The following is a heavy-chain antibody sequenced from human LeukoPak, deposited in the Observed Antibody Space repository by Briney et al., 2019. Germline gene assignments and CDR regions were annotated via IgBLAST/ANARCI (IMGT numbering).Heavy chain of an antibody. CDR2: INPNSGGT. CDR1: GYTFIGYY. CDR3: ARVRGIHYYFDY. V-gene: IGHV1-2*06. J-gene: IGHJ4*02. Sequence: ASVKVSCKASGYTFIGYYIHWVRQAPGQGLEWMGRINPNSGGTNYAQKIQGRVTMTRDTSISTAYMELSRLRSDDTAVYYCARVRGIHYYFDYWGQGTLVTVSS.